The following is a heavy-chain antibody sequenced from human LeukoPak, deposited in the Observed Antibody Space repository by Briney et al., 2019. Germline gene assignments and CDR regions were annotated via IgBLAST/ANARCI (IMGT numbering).Heavy chain of an antibody. J-gene: IGHJ4*02. V-gene: IGHV3-49*03. Sequence: PGRSLRLSCTASGFTFSDYAMSWFRQAPGKGLEWVGFIRSKAYGGTTEYAASVKGRFTISRDDSKSIAYLQMNSLKTEDTAVYYCTRDVAYCSSTSCYEEYYFDYWGQGTLVTVSS. CDR3: TRDVAYCSSTSCYEEYYFDY. CDR1: GFTFSDYA. CDR2: IRSKAYGGTT. D-gene: IGHD2-2*01.